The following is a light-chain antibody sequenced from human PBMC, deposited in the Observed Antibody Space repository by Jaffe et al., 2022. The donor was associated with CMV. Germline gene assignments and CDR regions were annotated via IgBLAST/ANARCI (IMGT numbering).Light chain of an antibody. Sequence: DVVMTQSPLSLPVTLGQPASISCRSSQSLVYSDGNTYLNWYQQRPGQSPRRLIYKVSNRDSGVPDRFSGSGSGTDFTLKISRVEAEDVGVYYCMQAIHWPPITFGQGTRLEIK. V-gene: IGKV2-30*01. CDR3: MQAIHWPPIT. J-gene: IGKJ5*01. CDR2: KVS. CDR1: QSLVYSDGNTY.